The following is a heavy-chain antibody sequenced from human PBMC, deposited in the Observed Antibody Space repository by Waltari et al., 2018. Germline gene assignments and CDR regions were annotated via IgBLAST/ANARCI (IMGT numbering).Heavy chain of an antibody. V-gene: IGHV3-23*01. CDR1: GFTFSSYA. CDR3: AKDSPHRDGYNLFDY. J-gene: IGHJ4*02. CDR2: IRGSGGST. Sequence: EVQLLESGGGLVQPGGSLRLSCAASGFTFSSYAMSWVRQAPGKGLEWVSAIRGSGGSTYYEDSVKGRFTISRDNSKNTLYLQMNSLRAEDTAVYYCAKDSPHRDGYNLFDYWGQGTLVTVSS. D-gene: IGHD5-12*01.